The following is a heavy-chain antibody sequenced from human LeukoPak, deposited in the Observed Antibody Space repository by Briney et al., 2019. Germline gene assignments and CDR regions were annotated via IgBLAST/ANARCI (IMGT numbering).Heavy chain of an antibody. D-gene: IGHD5-12*01. CDR1: GFTFSSYG. CDR2: ISYDGSNK. J-gene: IGHJ4*02. V-gene: IGHV3-30*18. CDR3: AKTRGKFGYDPFDY. Sequence: GGSLRLSCAASGFTFSSYGMHWVRQAPGKGLEWVAVISYDGSNKYYADSVKGRFTISRDNSKNTLYLQMNSLRAEDTAVYYCAKTRGKFGYDPFDYWGQGILVTVSS.